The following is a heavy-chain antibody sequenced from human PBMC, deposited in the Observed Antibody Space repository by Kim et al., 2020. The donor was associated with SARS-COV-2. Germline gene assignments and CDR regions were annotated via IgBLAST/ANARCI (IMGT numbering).Heavy chain of an antibody. CDR1: GGSISSSSYY. D-gene: IGHD1-26*01. CDR2: IYYSGST. Sequence: SETLSLTCTVSGGSISSSSYYWGWIRQPPGKGLEWIGSIYYSGSTYYNPSLKSRITISVDTSKNQFSLKLSSVTAADTAVYYCARREVGATLPSYWGQGTLVTVSS. V-gene: IGHV4-39*01. J-gene: IGHJ4*02. CDR3: ARREVGATLPSY.